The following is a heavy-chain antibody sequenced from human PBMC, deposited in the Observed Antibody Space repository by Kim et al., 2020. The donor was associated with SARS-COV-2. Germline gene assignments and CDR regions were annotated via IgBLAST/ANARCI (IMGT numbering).Heavy chain of an antibody. D-gene: IGHD2-2*02. V-gene: IGHV3-30*18. CDR2: ISYDGSNK. Sequence: GGSLRLSCAASGFTFSSYGMHWVRQAPGKGLEWVAVISYDGSNKYYADSVKGRFTISRDNSKNTLYLQMNSLRAEDTAVYYCAKDMGLYCSSTSCYTGNDAFDIWGQGTIVTVSS. CDR1: GFTFSSYG. J-gene: IGHJ3*02. CDR3: AKDMGLYCSSTSCYTGNDAFDI.